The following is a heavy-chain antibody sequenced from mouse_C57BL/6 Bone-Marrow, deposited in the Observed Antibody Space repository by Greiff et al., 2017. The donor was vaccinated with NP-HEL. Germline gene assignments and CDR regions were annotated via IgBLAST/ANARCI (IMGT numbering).Heavy chain of an antibody. V-gene: IGHV5-12*01. J-gene: IGHJ4*01. Sequence: EVQVVESGGGLVQPGGSLKLSCAASGFTFSDYYMYWVRQTPEKRLEWVAYISNGGGSTYYPDTVKGRFTISRDNAKNTLYLQMSRLKSEDTAMYYCARRVHYYGYAMDYWGQGTSVTVSS. CDR3: ARRVHYYGYAMDY. D-gene: IGHD1-1*01. CDR2: ISNGGGST. CDR1: GFTFSDYY.